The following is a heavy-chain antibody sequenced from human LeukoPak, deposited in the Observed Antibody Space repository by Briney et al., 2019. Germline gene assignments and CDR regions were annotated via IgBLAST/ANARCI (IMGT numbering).Heavy chain of an antibody. CDR1: GYTFTSYG. CDR3: ARDFPLVVGATSDYFDY. V-gene: IGHV1-18*01. Sequence: ASVKVSCKASGYTFTSYGISWVRQAPGQGLEWMGWISAYNGNTNYAQKLQGRVTMTTDTSTSTAYMELRSLRSDDTAVYYCARDFPLVVGATSDYFDYWGQGTLVTVSS. D-gene: IGHD1-26*01. J-gene: IGHJ4*02. CDR2: ISAYNGNT.